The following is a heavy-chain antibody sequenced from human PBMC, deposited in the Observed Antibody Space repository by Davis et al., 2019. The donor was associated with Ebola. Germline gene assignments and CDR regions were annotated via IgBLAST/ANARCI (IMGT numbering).Heavy chain of an antibody. CDR2: ISYDGSNK. Sequence: PGGSLRLSCAASGFTFSSYGMHWVRQAPGKGLEWVAVISYDGSNKYYADSVKGRFTISRDNSKNTLYLQMNTLRAEDTAVYYCARAFSNRYYYYGMDVWGQGTTVTVSS. V-gene: IGHV3-30*03. D-gene: IGHD4-11*01. CDR1: GFTFSSYG. CDR3: ARAFSNRYYYYGMDV. J-gene: IGHJ6*02.